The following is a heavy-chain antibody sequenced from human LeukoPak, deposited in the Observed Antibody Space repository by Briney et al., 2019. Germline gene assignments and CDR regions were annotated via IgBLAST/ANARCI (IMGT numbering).Heavy chain of an antibody. Sequence: GASVKVSCKASGYTFTTCDINWVRQATGQGLGWMGWMNPNSGNTGYAQSFQGRVTMTRDTSISTAYMELSNLRSEDTAIYYCTRGSSGRRDYWGQGTLVTVSS. D-gene: IGHD6-19*01. J-gene: IGHJ4*02. CDR1: GYTFTTCD. CDR3: TRGSSGRRDY. CDR2: MNPNSGNT. V-gene: IGHV1-8*01.